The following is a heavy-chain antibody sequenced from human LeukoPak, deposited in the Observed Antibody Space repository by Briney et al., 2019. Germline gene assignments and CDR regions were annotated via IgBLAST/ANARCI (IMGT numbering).Heavy chain of an antibody. D-gene: IGHD3-10*01. V-gene: IGHV4-30-2*01. CDR1: GGSISSGGYS. Sequence: PSETLSLTCAVSGGSISSGGYSWSWIRQPPGKGLEWIGYIYHSGSTYYNPSLKSRVTISVDRSKNQFSLKLSSVTAADTAVYYCARAALGYGSGSYYKDAFDIWGQGTMVTVSS. J-gene: IGHJ3*02. CDR3: ARAALGYGSGSYYKDAFDI. CDR2: IYHSGST.